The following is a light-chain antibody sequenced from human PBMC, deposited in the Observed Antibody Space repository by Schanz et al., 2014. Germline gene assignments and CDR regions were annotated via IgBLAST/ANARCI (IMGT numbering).Light chain of an antibody. CDR1: SSDVGSYKL. V-gene: IGLV2-23*02. J-gene: IGLJ3*02. CDR2: DVS. CDR3: CSYAGSSTFRV. Sequence: QSALTQPVSVSGSPGQSVTISCTGISSDVGSYKLVSWYQQHPGKAPKLMIYDVSNRPSGVSNRFSGSKSGNTASLTISGLQAEDEADYYCCSYAGSSTFRVFGGGTKLTVL.